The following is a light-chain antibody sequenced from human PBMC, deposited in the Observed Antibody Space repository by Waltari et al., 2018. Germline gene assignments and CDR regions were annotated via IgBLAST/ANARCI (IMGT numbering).Light chain of an antibody. CDR3: ETWHSNTRV. Sequence: QPGRAPRYLMKLESSGSYNKGSGVPDRVSGSSSVADRDLPISNRQSEDEAEYYCETWHSNTRVFGGWTKLTVL. J-gene: IGLJ3*02. CDR2: LESSGSY. V-gene: IGLV4-60*03.